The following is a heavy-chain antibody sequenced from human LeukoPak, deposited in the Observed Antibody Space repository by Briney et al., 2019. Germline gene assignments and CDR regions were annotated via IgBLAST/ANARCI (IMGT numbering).Heavy chain of an antibody. J-gene: IGHJ4*02. Sequence: GGSLRLSCAASGFTFSSYEMNWVRQAPGKGLEWVSYISSSGSTIFYADSVKGRFTISRDNAKDSLYLQMNSLRAEDTAVYYCARKTAYQLLSSADYWGQGTLVTVSS. D-gene: IGHD2-2*01. CDR1: GFTFSSYE. V-gene: IGHV3-48*03. CDR3: ARKTAYQLLSSADY. CDR2: ISSSGSTI.